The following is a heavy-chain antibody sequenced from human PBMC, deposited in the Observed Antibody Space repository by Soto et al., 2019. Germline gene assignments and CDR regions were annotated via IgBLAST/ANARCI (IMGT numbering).Heavy chain of an antibody. CDR3: ASGTAARPSHYYYYYGMDV. CDR1: GYTFTSYA. D-gene: IGHD6-6*01. CDR2: INAGNGNT. Sequence: QVQLVQSGAEVKKPGASVKVSCKASGYTFTSYAMHWERQAPGQRLEWMGWINAGNGNTKYSQKFQGRVTITRDTSASTAYMELSSLRSEDTAVYYCASGTAARPSHYYYYYGMDVWGQGTTVTVSS. V-gene: IGHV1-3*01. J-gene: IGHJ6*02.